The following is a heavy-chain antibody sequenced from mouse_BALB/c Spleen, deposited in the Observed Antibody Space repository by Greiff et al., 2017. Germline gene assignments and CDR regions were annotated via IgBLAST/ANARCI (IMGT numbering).Heavy chain of an antibody. CDR3: ARRARATSNYFDY. Sequence: EVKLVESGGGLVQPGGSRKLSCAASGFTFSSFGMHWVRQAPEKGLEWVAYISSGSSTIYYADTVKGRFTISRDNPKNTLFLQMTSLRSEDTAMYYCARRARATSNYFDYWGQGTTLTVSS. CDR2: ISSGSSTI. J-gene: IGHJ2*01. V-gene: IGHV5-17*02. CDR1: GFTFSSFG. D-gene: IGHD3-1*01.